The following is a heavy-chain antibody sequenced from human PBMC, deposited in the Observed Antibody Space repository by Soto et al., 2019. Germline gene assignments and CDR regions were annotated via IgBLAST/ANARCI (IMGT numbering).Heavy chain of an antibody. D-gene: IGHD6-6*01. CDR3: ATVHSTSRSFDY. CDR2: TGLNGRTT. V-gene: IGHV3-23*01. J-gene: IGHJ4*02. CDR1: GFPFSMSA. Sequence: EAQLLESGGGLVQPGGSLRLSCAASGFPFSMSAMTWVRQAPGEGLEWVSTTGLNGRTTYYADSVKGRFTVSRDNTKNTLDLQMSSLRAEDTAVYYCATVHSTSRSFDYWGQGTLVTVSS.